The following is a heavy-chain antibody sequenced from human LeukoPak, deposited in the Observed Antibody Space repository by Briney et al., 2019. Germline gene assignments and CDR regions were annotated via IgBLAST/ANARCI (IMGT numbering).Heavy chain of an antibody. CDR3: ASMAVSGRDNWFDP. D-gene: IGHD6-19*01. CDR2: LSPNSGNT. V-gene: IGHV1-8*03. Sequence: ASVKVSCKASGYTFTSYDINWARQATGQGLEWMGWLSPNSGNTGYAQKFQGRVTITRNTSINTAYMELSSLRPDDTAVYYCASMAVSGRDNWFDPWGPGSLVTVSS. CDR1: GYTFTSYD. J-gene: IGHJ5*02.